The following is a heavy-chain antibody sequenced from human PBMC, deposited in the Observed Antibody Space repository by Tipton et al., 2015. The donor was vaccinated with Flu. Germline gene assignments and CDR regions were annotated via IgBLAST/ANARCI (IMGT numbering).Heavy chain of an antibody. Sequence: LSCAVYGGSFSGYYWSWIRQPPGKGLEWIGEINHSGSTNYNPSLKSRVTISVDTSKNQFSLKLSSVTAADTAVYYCARAMVRAYYFDYWGQGTLVTVSS. CDR1: GGSFSGYY. CDR3: ARAMVRAYYFDY. J-gene: IGHJ4*02. D-gene: IGHD3-10*01. V-gene: IGHV4-34*01. CDR2: INHSGST.